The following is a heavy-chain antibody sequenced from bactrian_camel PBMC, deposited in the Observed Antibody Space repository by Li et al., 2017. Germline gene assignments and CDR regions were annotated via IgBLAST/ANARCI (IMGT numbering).Heavy chain of an antibody. J-gene: IGHJ4*01. CDR3: WSRAG. Sequence: DVQLVESGGGVVQPGGSLRLSCAASGFAFSNYYMYWVRQAPGKGLEWVSIIVNDGGTTLYADSVKGRFTISRDNAKTTVYLQLNSLNSEDTALYYCWSRAGWGRGTQVTVS. CDR2: IVNDGGTT. V-gene: IGHV3S40*01. CDR1: GFAFSNYY.